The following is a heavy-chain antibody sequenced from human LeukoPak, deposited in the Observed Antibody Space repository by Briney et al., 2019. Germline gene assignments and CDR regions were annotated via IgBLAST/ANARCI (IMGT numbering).Heavy chain of an antibody. CDR2: VDPEDGDT. Sequence: GPSVKVSCKVSGYTLTELSMHWVRLAPGKGLEFMGGVDPEDGDTIYAQKFQGRVTMTEATSTDTAYMELSSLRSEDTAVYYCATDITMVRGAPGRYAFDIWGQGTMVTVSS. D-gene: IGHD3-10*01. J-gene: IGHJ3*02. CDR1: GYTLTELS. V-gene: IGHV1-24*01. CDR3: ATDITMVRGAPGRYAFDI.